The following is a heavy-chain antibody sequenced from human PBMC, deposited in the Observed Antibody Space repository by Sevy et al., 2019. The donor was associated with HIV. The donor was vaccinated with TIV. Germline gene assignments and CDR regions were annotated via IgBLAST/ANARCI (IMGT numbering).Heavy chain of an antibody. CDR2: SGRGGNT. V-gene: IGHV3-23*01. J-gene: IGHJ3*02. CDR3: AKGTLIGAAGLDAFDI. CDR1: GFTFSGYA. D-gene: IGHD6-13*01. Sequence: GGSLRLSCAASGFTFSGYAMNWVRQAPGKGLEWVSSGRGGNTYYADSVKGGLTISRDSSKNTVSLQMNSLRAEDSAIYYCAKGTLIGAAGLDAFDIWGQGTKVTVSS.